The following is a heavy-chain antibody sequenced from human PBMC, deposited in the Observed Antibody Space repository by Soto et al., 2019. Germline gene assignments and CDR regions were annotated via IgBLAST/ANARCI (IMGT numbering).Heavy chain of an antibody. J-gene: IGHJ6*02. CDR1: GYSFTSYY. V-gene: IGHV5-10-1*01. D-gene: IGHD5-18*01. CDR3: ARTSMQSRGYSYGHGGMDV. Sequence: GESLKTSCNGSGYSFTSYYISWVRQMPGKGLVWMGRIDPSDSYTNYSPSFQGHVTISADKSISTAYLQWSSLKASDTAMYYCARTSMQSRGYSYGHGGMDVWGQGTTVTVSS. CDR2: IDPSDSYT.